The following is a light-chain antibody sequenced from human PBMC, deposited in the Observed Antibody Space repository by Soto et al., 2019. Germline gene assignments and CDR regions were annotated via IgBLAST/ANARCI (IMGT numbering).Light chain of an antibody. CDR1: QTVSVSY. J-gene: IGKJ4*01. CDR2: GTS. Sequence: EIVLTQSPGALSLSPGERATLSCRASQTVSVSYLAWYQQKPGQGPRLLIYGTSSRAPGIPDRFSGSGSGTDFTLTISRLEPEYFAVYFCQQYNISPLPFGGGTKVEIK. V-gene: IGKV3-20*01. CDR3: QQYNISPLP.